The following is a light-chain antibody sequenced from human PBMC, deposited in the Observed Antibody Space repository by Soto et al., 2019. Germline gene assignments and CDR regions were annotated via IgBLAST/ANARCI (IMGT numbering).Light chain of an antibody. J-gene: IGLJ1*01. CDR2: GSN. V-gene: IGLV1-40*01. CDR1: SSNIGAGFD. Sequence: QAVVTQPSSVSGAPGQNITISCAGSSSNIGAGFDVHWYQQLPGAAPKLLIHGSNNRPSGVPDRFSGSKSDTSASLAVTGLQVEDEADYYCQSYDSGLTDYVFGGGTKVTV. CDR3: QSYDSGLTDYV.